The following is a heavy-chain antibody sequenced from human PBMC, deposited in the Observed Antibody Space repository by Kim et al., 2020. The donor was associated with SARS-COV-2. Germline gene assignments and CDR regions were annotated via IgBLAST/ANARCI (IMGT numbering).Heavy chain of an antibody. D-gene: IGHD5-12*01. CDR3: ARVGYGYFDY. CDR2: ST. J-gene: IGHJ4*02. V-gene: IGHV4-59*01. Sequence: STNSNPTLKRRVTISVDTSKTQLSLKLSSVTAADTAVYYCARVGYGYFDYWGQGTLVTVSS.